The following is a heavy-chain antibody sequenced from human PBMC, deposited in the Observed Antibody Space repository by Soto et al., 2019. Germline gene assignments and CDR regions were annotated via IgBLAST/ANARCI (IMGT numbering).Heavy chain of an antibody. CDR3: ARVTFTPNWFDS. D-gene: IGHD3-16*01. J-gene: IGHJ5*01. Sequence: SETLSLTCTVSGDSISSPDYYWCWIRQASGKGLELIGYVYYRGSIYYTPSFESRVSISIDTSKNQFSLRLTSVTAADSAVYFCARVTFTPNWFDSWGQGILVTVSS. CDR2: VYYRGSI. V-gene: IGHV4-30-4*01. CDR1: GDSISSPDYY.